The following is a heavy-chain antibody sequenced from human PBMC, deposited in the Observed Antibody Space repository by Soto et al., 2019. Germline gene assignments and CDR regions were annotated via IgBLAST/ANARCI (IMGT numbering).Heavy chain of an antibody. Sequence: SETLSLTCAVYGGSFSGYYWSWIRQHPGKGLEWIGYIYDNGGAYYSPSLKGRVVISVDRSENQFSLRLGSVTAADTAVYYCARVKGGTTRRAFDSWGQGTLVTVSS. J-gene: IGHJ4*02. CDR1: GGSFSGYY. V-gene: IGHV4-34*09. CDR2: IYDNGGA. D-gene: IGHD1-7*01. CDR3: ARVKGGTTRRAFDS.